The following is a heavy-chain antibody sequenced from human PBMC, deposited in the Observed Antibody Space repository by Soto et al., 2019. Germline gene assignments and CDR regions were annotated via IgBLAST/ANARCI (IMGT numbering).Heavy chain of an antibody. V-gene: IGHV1-2*02. D-gene: IGHD1-26*01. Sequence: ASVKVSCKPSGYSFSDYFIQWVRQAPGQGLEWVAWINPKTAATNYAKKFQGRVSVTWDTSSTTAYMELTSLRPDDTAVYYCARIKWGLNYYNGMDVWGQGTTVTVSS. J-gene: IGHJ6*02. CDR2: INPKTAAT. CDR3: ARIKWGLNYYNGMDV. CDR1: GYSFSDYF.